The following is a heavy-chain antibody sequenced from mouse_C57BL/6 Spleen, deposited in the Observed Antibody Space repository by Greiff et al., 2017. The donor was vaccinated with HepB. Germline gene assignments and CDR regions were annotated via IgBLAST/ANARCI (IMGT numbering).Heavy chain of an antibody. V-gene: IGHV1-82*01. Sequence: QVQLKESGPELVKPGASVKISCKASGYAFSSSWMNWVKQRPGKGLEWIGRIYPGDGDTTYNGTFKGKATLTADKSSSTAYMQLSSLTSEDSAVYFCARSGDYGTSYEGYFDYWGQGTTLTVSS. CDR2: IYPGDGDT. D-gene: IGHD1-1*01. CDR3: ARSGDYGTSYEGYFDY. J-gene: IGHJ2*01. CDR1: GYAFSSSW.